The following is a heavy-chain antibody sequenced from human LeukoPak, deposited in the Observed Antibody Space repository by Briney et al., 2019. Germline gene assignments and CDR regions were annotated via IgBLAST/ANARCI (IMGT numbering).Heavy chain of an antibody. CDR1: GGSFSGYS. V-gene: IGHV4-30-2*01. Sequence: SETLSLTCAVYGGSFSGYSWSWIRQPPGKGLEWIGYIYHSGSTYYNPSLKSRVTISVDRSKNQFSLKLSSVTAADTAVYYCARALGIVGYYFDYWGQGTLVTVSS. J-gene: IGHJ4*02. CDR2: IYHSGST. CDR3: ARALGIVGYYFDY. D-gene: IGHD3-16*01.